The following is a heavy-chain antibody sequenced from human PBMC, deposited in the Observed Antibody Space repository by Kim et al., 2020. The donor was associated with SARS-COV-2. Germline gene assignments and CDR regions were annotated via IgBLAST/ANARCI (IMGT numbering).Heavy chain of an antibody. J-gene: IGHJ4*02. Sequence: VEGRFTISRDESKNSLYLQMNSLKTEDTAVYYCARGWARDSSSWAYVFDYWGQGTLVTVSS. V-gene: IGHV3-72*01. CDR3: ARGWARDSSSWAYVFDY. D-gene: IGHD6-6*01.